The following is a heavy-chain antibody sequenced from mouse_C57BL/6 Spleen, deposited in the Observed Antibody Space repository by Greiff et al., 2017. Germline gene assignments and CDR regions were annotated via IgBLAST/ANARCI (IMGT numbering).Heavy chain of an antibody. CDR3: GITKVGLGY. D-gene: IGHD1-1*01. J-gene: IGHJ2*01. V-gene: IGHV1-7*01. CDR2: INPSSGYT. CDR1: GYTFTSYW. Sequence: QVQLQQSGAELAKPGASVKLSCKASGYTFTSYWMHWVKQRPGQGLEWIGNINPSSGYTKSNQKFKDKATLTADKSSSTAYMQLSSLTYEDSAGYSSGITKVGLGYWGQGTTLTVSS.